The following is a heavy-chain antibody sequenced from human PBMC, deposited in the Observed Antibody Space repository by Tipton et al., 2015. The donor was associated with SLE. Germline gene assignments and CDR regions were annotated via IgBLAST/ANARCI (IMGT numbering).Heavy chain of an antibody. CDR2: TYYRSKWYN. CDR3: ARDFPVRWGLDAFDI. Sequence: QLVQSGPEVKPSQTLSLTCAISGDSVSSNSAAWNWIRQSPSRGLEWLGRTYYRSKWYNDYAVSVKSRITINPDTSKNQFSLQLNSVTPEGTAVYYCARDFPVRWGLDAFDIWGQGTMGTVAS. V-gene: IGHV6-1*01. D-gene: IGHD7-27*01. J-gene: IGHJ3*02. CDR1: GDSVSSNSAA.